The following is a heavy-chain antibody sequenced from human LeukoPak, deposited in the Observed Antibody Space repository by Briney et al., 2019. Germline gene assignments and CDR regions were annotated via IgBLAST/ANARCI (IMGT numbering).Heavy chain of an antibody. CDR2: IYHSGTT. CDR1: AYSISSGYY. J-gene: IGHJ4*02. CDR3: ARNVLYRSSADY. D-gene: IGHD6-6*01. Sequence: SETLSLTCSVSAYSISSGYYWGWIRQPPGKGLEWIGTIYHSGTTYYNPSLKSRVTISVDTSKNQFSLKLSSGTAADTAVYYCARNVLYRSSADYWGQGTLVTVSS. V-gene: IGHV4-38-2*02.